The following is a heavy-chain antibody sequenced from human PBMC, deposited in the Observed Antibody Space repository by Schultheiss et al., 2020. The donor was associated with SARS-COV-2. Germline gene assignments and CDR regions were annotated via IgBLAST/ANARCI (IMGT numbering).Heavy chain of an antibody. CDR3: ARVTWFGELPDAQLDY. CDR1: GYTFTGYY. J-gene: IGHJ4*02. V-gene: IGHV1-2*02. Sequence: ASVKVSCKASGYTFTGYYMHWVRQAPGQGLEWMGWINPNSGGTNYAQKFQGRVTMTRDTSISTAYMELSRLRSDDTAVYYCARVTWFGELPDAQLDYWGQGTLVTVAS. CDR2: INPNSGGT. D-gene: IGHD3-10*01.